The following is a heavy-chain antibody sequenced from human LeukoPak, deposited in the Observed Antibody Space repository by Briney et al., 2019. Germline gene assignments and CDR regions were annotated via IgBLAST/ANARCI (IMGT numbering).Heavy chain of an antibody. CDR2: STGSGGTT. CDR1: GFTFSSYA. CDR3: AKLQSDGLRTYYGMDV. J-gene: IGHJ6*02. Sequence: GGSLRLSCAASGFTFSSYAMTWVRQAPGRGLEWVSASTGSGGTTYYADSVMGRFTISRDNSKNTLYLQMNSLRAEDAAVYYCAKLQSDGLRTYYGMDVWGQGTTVTVSS. V-gene: IGHV3-23*01. D-gene: IGHD4-17*01.